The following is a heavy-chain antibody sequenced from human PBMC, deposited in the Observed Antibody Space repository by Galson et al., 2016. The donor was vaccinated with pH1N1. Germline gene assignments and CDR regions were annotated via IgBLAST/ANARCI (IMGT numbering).Heavy chain of an antibody. CDR2: MNQDGNKK. CDR1: GFTLSSYW. V-gene: IGHV3-7*01. CDR3: VRAVGRAESH. Sequence: SLRLSCAASGFTLSSYWMSWVRQAPGKGLAWVANMNQDGNKKYYVDSVKGRFIISRDYSKNSLYLQMNSLRAEDTAMYYCVRAVGRAESHWGQGTLVTVSS. J-gene: IGHJ4*02. D-gene: IGHD1-26*01.